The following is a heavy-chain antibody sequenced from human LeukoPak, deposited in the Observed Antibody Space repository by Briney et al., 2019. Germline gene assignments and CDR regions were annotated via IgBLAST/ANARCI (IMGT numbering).Heavy chain of an antibody. CDR2: MNPNSGNT. CDR1: GYTFTSYD. Sequence: GASVKVSCKASGYTFTSYDINWVRQPTGQGLEWMGYMNPNSGNTGYAQKLQGRVTMTRNTSISTAYMELSRLRPEDTAVYYCTREVRSVSHWGQGTLVTVSS. D-gene: IGHD3-10*01. J-gene: IGHJ4*02. V-gene: IGHV1-8*01. CDR3: TREVRSVSH.